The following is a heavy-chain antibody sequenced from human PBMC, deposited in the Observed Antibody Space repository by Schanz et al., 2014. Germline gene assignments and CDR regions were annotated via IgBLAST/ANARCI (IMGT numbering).Heavy chain of an antibody. CDR3: ARDPNTSAWLPYFDT. V-gene: IGHV3-30*03. D-gene: IGHD6-19*01. CDR1: GITLSGYG. J-gene: IGHJ4*02. CDR2: ISHDGNNK. Sequence: QVQLVESGGGVVQPGRSLRLSCAASGITLSGYGLHWVRQAPGKGLEWAALISHDGNNKHYVDSVEGRFTISRDNSKNTVYLQMNSLRTDDTAMYYCARDPNTSAWLPYFDTWGQGTLVTVSS.